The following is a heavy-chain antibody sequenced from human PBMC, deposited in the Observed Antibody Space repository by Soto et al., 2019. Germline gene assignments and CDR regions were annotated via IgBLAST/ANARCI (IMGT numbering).Heavy chain of an antibody. CDR2: ISSRSDI. V-gene: IGHV3-21*01. CDR1: GFTFSTYS. Sequence: GGSLRLSCVGSGFTFSTYSINWVRQAPGKGLEWVSSISSRSDIYYADSVKGRFTISRDNAKNSVSLQMNSLRDEDTAVYYCAREYTAWPLAYGLDVWGQATTVTVSS. J-gene: IGHJ6*02. CDR3: AREYTAWPLAYGLDV. D-gene: IGHD2-2*02.